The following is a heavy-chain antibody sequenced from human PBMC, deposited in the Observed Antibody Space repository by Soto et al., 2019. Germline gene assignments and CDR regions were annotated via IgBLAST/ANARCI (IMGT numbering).Heavy chain of an antibody. V-gene: IGHV3-13*01. CDR1: GFTFSSYD. CDR2: IGTAGDT. D-gene: IGHD5-12*01. J-gene: IGHJ4*02. CDR3: ASGGRDGYNPVD. Sequence: GGSLRLSCAASGFTFSSYDMHWVRQATGKGLEWVSAIGTAGDTYYPGSVKGRFTISRENAKNSLYLQMNSLRAEDTAVYYCASGGRDGYNPVDWGQGTLVTVSS.